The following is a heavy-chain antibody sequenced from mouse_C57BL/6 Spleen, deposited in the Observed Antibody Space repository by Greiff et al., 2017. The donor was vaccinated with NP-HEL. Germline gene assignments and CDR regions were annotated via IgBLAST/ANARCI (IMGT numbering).Heavy chain of an antibody. CDR3: ARLDPHYDDSSFFDY. J-gene: IGHJ2*01. D-gene: IGHD1-1*01. CDR1: GYTFTGYW. V-gene: IGHV1-9*01. CDR2: FLPGSGST. Sequence: VQLVESGAELMKPGASVKLSCKATGYTFTGYWIEWVKQRPGHGLEWIGEFLPGSGSTNYNEKFKGKATFTADTSSNTAYMQLSSLTTEDSAIYFCARLDPHYDDSSFFDYWGQGTTLTVSS.